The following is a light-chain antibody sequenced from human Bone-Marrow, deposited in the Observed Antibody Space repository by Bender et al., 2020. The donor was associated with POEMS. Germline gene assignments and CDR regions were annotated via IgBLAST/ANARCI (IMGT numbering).Light chain of an antibody. CDR1: ISDIGDYNL. CDR2: DVT. J-gene: IGLJ2*01. CDR3: CSYAGSSTVV. Sequence: QSALTQPASVSGSPGQSITISCTGTISDIGDYNLVSWYQHHPGTAPKVIIYDVTKRPSGVPDRFSGSKSGNTASLTISGLQAEDEADYYCCSYAGSSTVVFGGGTKLTVL. V-gene: IGLV2-23*02.